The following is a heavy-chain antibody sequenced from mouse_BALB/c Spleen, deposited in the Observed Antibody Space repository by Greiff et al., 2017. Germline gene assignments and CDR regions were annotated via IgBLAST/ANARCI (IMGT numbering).Heavy chain of an antibody. CDR1: GFTFTDYY. D-gene: IGHD1-1*01. Sequence: EVQVVESGGGLVQPGGSLRLSCATSGFTFTDYYMSWVRQPPGKALEWLGFIRNKANGYTTEYSASVKGRFTISRDNSQSILYLQMNTLRAEDSANYYCARDYYGSSAYWGQGTLVTVSA. J-gene: IGHJ3*01. CDR3: ARDYYGSSAY. V-gene: IGHV7-3*02. CDR2: IRNKANGYTT.